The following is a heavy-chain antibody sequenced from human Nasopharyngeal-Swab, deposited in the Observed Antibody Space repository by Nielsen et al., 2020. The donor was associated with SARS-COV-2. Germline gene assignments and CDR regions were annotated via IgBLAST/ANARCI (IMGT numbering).Heavy chain of an antibody. J-gene: IGHJ4*02. CDR1: GFTLSSYS. CDR2: IKEDGSEK. D-gene: IGHD2-21*01. Sequence: GESLKIPCAAPGFTLSSYSMNWVRQAPGEGLEGVANIKEDGSEKHYVDSVKGRFTISRDNAKNSLYLQMNSLTGEDTAVYYCTVGVVAVVWGQGTLVTVSS. V-gene: IGHV3-7*01. CDR3: TVGVVAVV.